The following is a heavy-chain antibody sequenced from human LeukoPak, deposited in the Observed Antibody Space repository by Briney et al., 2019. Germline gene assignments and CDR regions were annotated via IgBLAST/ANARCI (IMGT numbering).Heavy chain of an antibody. CDR3: ARDRDDGGFEY. D-gene: IGHD4-23*01. J-gene: IGHJ4*02. V-gene: IGHV3-7*01. CDR1: GFTFPNYW. Sequence: PGGSLRLSCAASGFTFPNYWMSWVRQAPEKGLEWVANINQDGRVKQYVDSMKGRFTISRDNAENSLYLQMNSLRAEDTAVYYCARDRDDGGFEYWGQGTLVTVSS. CDR2: INQDGRVK.